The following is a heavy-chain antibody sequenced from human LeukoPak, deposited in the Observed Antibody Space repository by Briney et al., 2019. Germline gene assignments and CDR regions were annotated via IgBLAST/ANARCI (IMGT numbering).Heavy chain of an antibody. J-gene: IGHJ4*02. CDR2: ISSSSSYI. Sequence: GGSLRLSCAASGFTFSSYAMSWFRQAPGKGLEWVSSISSSSSYIYYADSVKGRFTISRDNAKNSLYLQMNSLRAEDTAVYYCARGGGSGWYLDYWGQGTLVTVSS. D-gene: IGHD6-19*01. CDR1: GFTFSSYA. CDR3: ARGGGSGWYLDY. V-gene: IGHV3-21*01.